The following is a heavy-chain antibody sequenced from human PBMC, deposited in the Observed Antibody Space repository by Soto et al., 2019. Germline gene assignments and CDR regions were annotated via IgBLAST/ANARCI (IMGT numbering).Heavy chain of an antibody. Sequence: GGSLRLCCAASEFTFMNAWMSWFRQAPGKALEWVGLIKSKSDGGTTDLAALVKGRLTISRDDSENTVYLQMKSRKTEDTAVYFCTKTRPSGSDPRTAWYFDLWGRGTLVTVTS. CDR1: EFTFMNAW. CDR2: IKSKSDGGTT. J-gene: IGHJ2*01. V-gene: IGHV3-15*01. CDR3: TKTRPSGSDPRTAWYFDL. D-gene: IGHD1-26*01.